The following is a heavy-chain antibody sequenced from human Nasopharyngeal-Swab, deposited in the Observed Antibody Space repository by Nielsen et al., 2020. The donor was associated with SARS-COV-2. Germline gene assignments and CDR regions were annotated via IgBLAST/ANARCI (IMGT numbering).Heavy chain of an antibody. CDR2: ISSSSSTI. Sequence: GESLKISCAASGFTFSSYSMNWVRQAPGKGLEWVSYISSSSSTIYYADSVKGRFTISRDNSKNTLYLQMNSLRAEDTAVYYCAKKGRDFWSGYHFDYWGQGTLVTVSS. CDR1: GFTFSSYS. V-gene: IGHV3-48*01. CDR3: AKKGRDFWSGYHFDY. D-gene: IGHD3-3*01. J-gene: IGHJ4*02.